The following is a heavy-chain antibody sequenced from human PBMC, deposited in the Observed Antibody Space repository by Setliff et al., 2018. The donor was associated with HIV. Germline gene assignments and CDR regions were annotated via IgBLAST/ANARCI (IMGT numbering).Heavy chain of an antibody. CDR1: SASINSGSNY. J-gene: IGHJ4*02. CDR3: ASGPYCSNGVCRDWVWFFDY. CDR2: IYSTGST. V-gene: IGHV4-61*02. D-gene: IGHD2-8*01. Sequence: SETLSLTCTVSSASINSGSNYWNWIRQPAGKGLEWIGRIYSTGSTNYNPSLKSRVTISVDTSKNQFSLKLSSVTAADTAVYYCASGPYCSNGVCRDWVWFFDYWGQGKVVTAPQ.